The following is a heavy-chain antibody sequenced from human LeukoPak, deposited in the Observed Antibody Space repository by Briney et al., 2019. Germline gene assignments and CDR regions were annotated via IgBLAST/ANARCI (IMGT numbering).Heavy chain of an antibody. V-gene: IGHV1-18*01. Sequence: ASVTVSFKASGYTFTSYGISWVRQAPGQGLEWMGWISAYNGNTNYAQKLEGRVTMTTDTYTSTAYMELRSLRSDDTAVYYCARSTGSEWELLVHWGQGTLVTVSS. CDR2: ISAYNGNT. CDR3: ARSTGSEWELLVH. J-gene: IGHJ5*02. CDR1: GYTFTSYG. D-gene: IGHD1-26*01.